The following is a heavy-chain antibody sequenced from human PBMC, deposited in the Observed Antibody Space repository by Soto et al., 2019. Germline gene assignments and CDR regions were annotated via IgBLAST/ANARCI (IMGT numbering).Heavy chain of an antibody. D-gene: IGHD3-16*01. CDR1: GGSLSSYY. Sequence: SETLSLTCTVSGGSLSSYYWSWIRQPPGKGLEWIGYIYYSGSTNYNPSLKSRVTISVDTSKNQFSLKLSSVTAADTAVYYCARGEGYTFTDNWFDPWGQGTLVTVSS. CDR2: IYYSGST. V-gene: IGHV4-59*01. J-gene: IGHJ5*02. CDR3: ARGEGYTFTDNWFDP.